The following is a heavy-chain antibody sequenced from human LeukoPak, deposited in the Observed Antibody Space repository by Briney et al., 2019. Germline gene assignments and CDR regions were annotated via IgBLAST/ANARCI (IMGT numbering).Heavy chain of an antibody. D-gene: IGHD6-6*01. CDR1: GYTLTELS. J-gene: IGHJ5*02. Sequence: ASVKVSCKVSGYTLTELSMHWVRQAPGKGLEWMGGFDPEDGETIYAQKFQGRVTMTEDTSTDTAYMELSSLRSEDTAVYYCAICPAAARPFTWFDPWGLGTLVTVSS. V-gene: IGHV1-24*01. CDR3: AICPAAARPFTWFDP. CDR2: FDPEDGET.